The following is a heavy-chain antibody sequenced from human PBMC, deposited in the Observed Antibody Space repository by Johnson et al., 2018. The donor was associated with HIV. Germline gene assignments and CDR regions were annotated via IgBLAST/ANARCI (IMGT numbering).Heavy chain of an antibody. CDR3: AWWLQLWVAYDI. D-gene: IGHD5-18*01. Sequence: QVQLVESGGGVVQPGRSLRLSCAASGFTFSSYGMHWVRQAPGKGLEWVAVISHDGSNKYYADSVKGRFTISRDNCKNTLYLQMNSMRAEDTAVDCCAWWLQLWVAYDIWGQGTMVTDSS. CDR2: ISHDGSNK. V-gene: IGHV3-30*03. CDR1: GFTFSSYG. J-gene: IGHJ3*02.